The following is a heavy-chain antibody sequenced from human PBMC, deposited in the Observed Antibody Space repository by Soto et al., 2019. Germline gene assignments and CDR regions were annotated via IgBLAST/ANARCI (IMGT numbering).Heavy chain of an antibody. CDR3: AKSPREILTGYYHLRGMDV. Sequence: PGGSLRLSCAASGFTFSNYGMHWVRQAPGKGLEWVAVISYEGINKYYADSVKGRFTISRDNSKNTLYLQMNSLRGEDTAVYYCAKSPREILTGYYHLRGMDVWGQGTTVTVSS. J-gene: IGHJ6*02. CDR1: GFTFSNYG. V-gene: IGHV3-30*18. CDR2: ISYEGINK. D-gene: IGHD3-9*01.